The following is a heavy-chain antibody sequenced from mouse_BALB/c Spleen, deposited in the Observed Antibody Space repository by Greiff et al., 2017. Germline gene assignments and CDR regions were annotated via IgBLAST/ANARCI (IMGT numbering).Heavy chain of an antibody. CDR3: ARSYYGKNY. CDR2: INPGSGGT. CDR1: GYAFTNYL. V-gene: IGHV1-54*01. D-gene: IGHD2-10*01. J-gene: IGHJ2*01. Sequence: VQLQQSGAELVRPGTSVKVSCKASGYAFTNYLIEWVKQRPGQGLEWIGVINPGSGGTNYNEKFKGKATLTADKSSSTAYMQLSSLTSDDSAVYFCARSYYGKNYWGQGTTLTVSS.